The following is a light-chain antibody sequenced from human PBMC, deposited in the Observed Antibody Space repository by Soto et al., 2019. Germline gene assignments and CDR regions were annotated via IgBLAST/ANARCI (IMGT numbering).Light chain of an antibody. CDR1: QTISSW. J-gene: IGKJ1*01. CDR2: DAS. V-gene: IGKV1-5*01. CDR3: QQYNSYSPT. Sequence: DIRMTQSPSTLYGSLGDRVTITCRASQTISSWLAWYQQKPGKAPKLLIYDASSLESGVPSRFSGSGSGTEFTLTISSLQPDDFATYYCQQYNSYSPTFGQGTKVDI.